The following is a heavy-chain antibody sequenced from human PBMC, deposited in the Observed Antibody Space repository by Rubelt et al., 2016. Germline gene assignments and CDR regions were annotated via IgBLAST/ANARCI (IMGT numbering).Heavy chain of an antibody. Sequence: WVGIINPNGGSTNYAQKFQGRVTMTRDTSTSTVYMELSSLRSEDTAVYYCARDSGRGRGYGDYWGQGTLVTVSS. CDR3: ARDSGRGRGYGDY. V-gene: IGHV1-46*01. D-gene: IGHD1-26*01. CDR2: INPNGGST. J-gene: IGHJ4*02.